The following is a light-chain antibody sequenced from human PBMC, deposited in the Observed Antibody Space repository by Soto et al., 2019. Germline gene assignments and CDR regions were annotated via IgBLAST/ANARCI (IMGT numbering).Light chain of an antibody. CDR2: TTS. Sequence: DIQMTQSPSSLSASVGDRVTITCRASQTINSYLNWYQQKSGKAPKLLIYTTSRLGGGVPSRFSGSGSGTDFTLTINSLQPEDFATYYCQQSYFTPITFGQGTRLEIK. CDR3: QQSYFTPIT. J-gene: IGKJ5*01. V-gene: IGKV1-39*01. CDR1: QTINSY.